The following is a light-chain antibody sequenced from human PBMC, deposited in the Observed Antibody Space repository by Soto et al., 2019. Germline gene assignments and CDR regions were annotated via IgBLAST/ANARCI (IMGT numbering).Light chain of an antibody. V-gene: IGLV2-14*03. CDR1: RSDVGGYNY. Sequence: QSALTQPASVSGSPGQSITISCTGTRSDVGGYNYVYWHQHHPGKAPKLIIYDVTNRPSGVSDPFSGSKSGNTASLTISGLQAEDEADYYCCSYTSTSTYVFGPGTKLTVL. J-gene: IGLJ1*01. CDR2: DVT. CDR3: CSYTSTSTYV.